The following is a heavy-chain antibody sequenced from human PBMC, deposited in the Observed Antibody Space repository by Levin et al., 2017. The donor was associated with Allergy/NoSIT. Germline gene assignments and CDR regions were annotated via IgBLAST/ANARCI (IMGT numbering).Heavy chain of an antibody. V-gene: IGHV1-18*01. D-gene: IGHD2-15*01. CDR2: ISAYNGNT. J-gene: IGHJ6*02. CDR3: ARDIVVVVAATPYYYYGMDV. CDR1: GYTFTSYG. Sequence: VASVKVSCKASGYTFTSYGISWVRQAPGQGLEWMGWISAYNGNTNYAQKLQGRVTMTTDTSTSTAYMELRSLRSDDTAVYYCARDIVVVVAATPYYYYGMDVWGQGTTVTVSS.